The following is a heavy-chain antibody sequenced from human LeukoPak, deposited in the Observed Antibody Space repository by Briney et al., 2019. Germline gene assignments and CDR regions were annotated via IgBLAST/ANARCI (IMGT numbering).Heavy chain of an antibody. CDR1: GSNVTYNY. CDR3: ARTSYYYDMDV. V-gene: IGHV3-53*04. J-gene: IGHJ6*02. CDR2: IDSGGTT. Sequence: GGSLRLSCAASGSNVTYNYMTWVRQAPGKGLKWVSLIDSGGTTYYADSLKGRFTISRHTSNNTLFLQMNSLRPEDTAVYYCARTSYYYDMDVWGQGTTVTVYS.